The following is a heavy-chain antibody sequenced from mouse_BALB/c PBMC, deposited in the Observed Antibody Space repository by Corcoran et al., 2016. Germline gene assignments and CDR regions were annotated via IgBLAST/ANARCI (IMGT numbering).Heavy chain of an antibody. CDR3: ANWDWYFDV. V-gene: IGHV14-3*02. CDR1: GFNIKYTY. J-gene: IGHJ1*01. Sequence: EVQLQQSGAELVKPGASVKLSCTASGFNIKYTYMHWVKQRPEQGLEWIGRIDPANGNTKYDPKFQGKATITADTSSTTAYLQLSSLTSEDTAVYYCANWDWYFDVWGAGTTVTVSS. CDR2: IDPANGNT. D-gene: IGHD4-1*01.